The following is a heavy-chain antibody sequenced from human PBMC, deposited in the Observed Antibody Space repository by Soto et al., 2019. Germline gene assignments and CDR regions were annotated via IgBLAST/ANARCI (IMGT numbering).Heavy chain of an antibody. CDR3: ARERGGYSYGDH. D-gene: IGHD5-18*01. Sequence: QVQLVQSGAEVKKPGASVKVSCKASGYTFSSYGITWVRQAPGQRLEWMGWFNTYNGNTNYAQKLQGRVTMTTDTSTSSAYMELRSLRSDDPAVYYCARERGGYSYGDHWGQGALLTVSS. J-gene: IGHJ4*02. CDR1: GYTFSSYG. CDR2: FNTYNGNT. V-gene: IGHV1-18*01.